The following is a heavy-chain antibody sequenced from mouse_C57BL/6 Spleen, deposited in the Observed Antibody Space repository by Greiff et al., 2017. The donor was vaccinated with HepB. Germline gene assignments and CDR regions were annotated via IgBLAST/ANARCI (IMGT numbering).Heavy chain of an antibody. Sequence: QVHVKQPGTELVKPGASVKLSCKASGYTFTSYWMHWVKQRPGQGLEWIGNINPSNGGTNYNEKFKSKATLTVDKSSSTAYMQLSSLTSEDSAVYYCARRRATVVAHFDYWGQGTTLTVSS. J-gene: IGHJ2*01. CDR3: ARRRATVVAHFDY. D-gene: IGHD1-1*01. V-gene: IGHV1-53*01. CDR2: INPSNGGT. CDR1: GYTFTSYW.